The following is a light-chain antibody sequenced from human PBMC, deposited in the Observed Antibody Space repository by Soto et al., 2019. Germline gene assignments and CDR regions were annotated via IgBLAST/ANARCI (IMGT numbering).Light chain of an antibody. Sequence: AIQLTQSPSSLSASVGDRVTITCRASQGISSALAWYQQRPGKAPKLLIYDASSLESGVPSRFSGSGSGTDFAVTICGRQPERVATNYCQQVNSYPPITFGQGTRLEIK. CDR3: QQVNSYPPIT. J-gene: IGKJ5*01. CDR2: DAS. CDR1: QGISSA. V-gene: IGKV1-13*02.